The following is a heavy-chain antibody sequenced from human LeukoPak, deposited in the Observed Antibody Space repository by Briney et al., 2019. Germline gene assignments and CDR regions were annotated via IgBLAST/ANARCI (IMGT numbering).Heavy chain of an antibody. CDR2: ISYDGSNK. V-gene: IGHV3-30*04. Sequence: PGRSLRLSCAASGFTFSSYAMHWVRHAPGKGLEWVAVISYDGSNKYYADSVKGRFTISRDNSKNTLYLQMNSLRAEDTAVYYCAREGDDYDAFDIWGQGTMVTVSS. D-gene: IGHD5-24*01. CDR1: GFTFSSYA. J-gene: IGHJ3*02. CDR3: AREGDDYDAFDI.